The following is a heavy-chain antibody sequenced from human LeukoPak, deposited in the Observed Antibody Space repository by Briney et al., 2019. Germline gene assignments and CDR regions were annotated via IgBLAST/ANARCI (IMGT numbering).Heavy chain of an antibody. V-gene: IGHV3-23*01. D-gene: IGHD2-15*01. CDR1: GFTFSSYA. Sequence: PGGSLRLSCAASGFTFSSYAMSWVRQAPGKGLEWVSAITASGFSTYYADSVKGRFTISRDNSKNTLYLQMNSLRAEDTALYYCAKRTSKDSPPSFDYWGQGTLVTVSS. CDR2: ITASGFST. CDR3: AKRTSKDSPPSFDY. J-gene: IGHJ4*02.